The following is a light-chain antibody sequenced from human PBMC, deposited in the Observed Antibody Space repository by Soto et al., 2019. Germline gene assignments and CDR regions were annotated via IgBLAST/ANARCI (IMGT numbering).Light chain of an antibody. V-gene: IGKV3-15*01. J-gene: IGKJ1*01. CDR3: QQYTEWPTWK. CDR2: AAS. Sequence: EIIMTQSPATLSVSPGERASLSCRASQSFSSNLAWYQQKPGQAPRLLIYAASTRATGISTRFSGSGSGTEFTLTISSQQSEDSAIYYCQQYTEWPTWKFGQGTKVDSK. CDR1: QSFSSN.